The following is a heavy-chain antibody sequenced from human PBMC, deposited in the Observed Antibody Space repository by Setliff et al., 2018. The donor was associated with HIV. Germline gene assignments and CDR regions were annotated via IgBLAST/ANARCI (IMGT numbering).Heavy chain of an antibody. CDR2: IYHSGTT. CDR3: ARQVGNKVLFDS. Sequence: PSETLSLTCTVSGGSISSSNWWSWVRQPPGKGLEWIGEIYHSGTTNYNPSLKSRVTISVDKSKNQFSLRLSSVTAADTAVYYCARQVGNKVLFDSWGQGTLVTVSS. D-gene: IGHD7-27*01. CDR1: GGSISSSNW. J-gene: IGHJ4*02. V-gene: IGHV4-4*02.